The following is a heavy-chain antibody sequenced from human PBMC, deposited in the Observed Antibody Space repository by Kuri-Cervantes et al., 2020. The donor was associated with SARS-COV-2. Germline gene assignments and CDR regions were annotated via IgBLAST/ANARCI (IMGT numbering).Heavy chain of an antibody. V-gene: IGHV3-49*04. CDR3: ARDLGTVTVFDY. D-gene: IGHD4-17*01. CDR1: GFTFGDYA. J-gene: IGHJ4*02. Sequence: GGSLRLSCTASGFTFGDYAMSWVRQAPGKGLEWVGFIRSKAYGGTTEYAASVKGRFTISRDDSKSIAYLQMNSLKTEDTAVYYCARDLGTVTVFDYWGQGTLVTVSS. CDR2: IRSKAYGGTT.